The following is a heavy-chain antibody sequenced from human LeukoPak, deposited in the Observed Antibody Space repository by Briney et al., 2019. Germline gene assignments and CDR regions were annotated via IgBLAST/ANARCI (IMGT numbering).Heavy chain of an antibody. V-gene: IGHV4-34*01. CDR3: ARVYYDSSPFVYYFDY. D-gene: IGHD3-22*01. Sequence: PSETLPLTCAVYGGSFSGYYWSWIRQPPGKGLEWIGEINHSGSTNYNPSLKSRVTISVDTSKNQFSLKLSSVTAADTAVYYCARVYYDSSPFVYYFDYWGQGTLVTVSS. CDR2: INHSGST. CDR1: GGSFSGYY. J-gene: IGHJ4*02.